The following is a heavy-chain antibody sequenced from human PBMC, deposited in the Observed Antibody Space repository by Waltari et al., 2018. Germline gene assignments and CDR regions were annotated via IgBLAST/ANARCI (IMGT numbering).Heavy chain of an antibody. J-gene: IGHJ4*02. CDR3: ATDTSLGSGWTLDY. V-gene: IGHV1-24*01. CDR1: GYTLTELS. Sequence: QVQLVQSGAEVKKPGASVKVSCKVSGYTLTELSMHWVRQAPGKGLEWMGGLDPEEGETTYAQKFQGRVTMTEDTSTDTAYMELSSLRSEDTAVYYCATDTSLGSGWTLDYWGQGTLVTVSS. CDR2: LDPEEGET. D-gene: IGHD6-19*01.